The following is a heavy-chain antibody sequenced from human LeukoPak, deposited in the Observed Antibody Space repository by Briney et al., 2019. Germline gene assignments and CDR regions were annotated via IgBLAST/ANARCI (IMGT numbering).Heavy chain of an antibody. J-gene: IGHJ6*02. V-gene: IGHV3-74*03. CDR2: INNDGRTT. Sequence: GGSLRLSCAASGFTFSSYAMSWVRQAPGKGLVWVSRINNDGRTTTYADSVKGRFTISRDNAKNTLYLQMNVLRTEDTAVYYCARVKTGYSNHYYYYGMDVWGQGTTVTVSS. CDR3: ARVKTGYSNHYYYYGMDV. D-gene: IGHD4-11*01. CDR1: GFTFSSYA.